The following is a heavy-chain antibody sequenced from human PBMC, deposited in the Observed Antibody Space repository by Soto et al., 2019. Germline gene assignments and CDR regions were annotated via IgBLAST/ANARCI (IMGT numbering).Heavy chain of an antibody. CDR2: ISYDGSNK. Sequence: PGGSLRLSCAASGFTFSSYAMHWVRQAPGKGLEWVAVISYDGSNKYYADSVKGRFTISRDNSKNTLYLQMNSLRAEDTAVYYCAFFSNIVGATYAFYFWGQGSTVTVSS. CDR3: AFFSNIVGATYAFYF. D-gene: IGHD1-26*01. CDR1: GFTFSSYA. J-gene: IGHJ3*01. V-gene: IGHV3-30-3*01.